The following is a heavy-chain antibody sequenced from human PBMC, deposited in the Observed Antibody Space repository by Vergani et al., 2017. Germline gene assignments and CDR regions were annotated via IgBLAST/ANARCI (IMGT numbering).Heavy chain of an antibody. CDR1: GFSLSTSGVG. D-gene: IGHD7-27*01. Sequence: QESGPGLVKPTQTLTLTCTFSGFSLSTSGVGVGWIRQPPGKALEWLALIYWDDDKRYSPSLKSRLTITKDTSKNQVVLTMTNMDPVDTATYYCAHRLELGMGYGMDVWGQGTTVTVSS. CDR2: IYWDDDK. CDR3: AHRLELGMGYGMDV. J-gene: IGHJ6*02. V-gene: IGHV2-5*02.